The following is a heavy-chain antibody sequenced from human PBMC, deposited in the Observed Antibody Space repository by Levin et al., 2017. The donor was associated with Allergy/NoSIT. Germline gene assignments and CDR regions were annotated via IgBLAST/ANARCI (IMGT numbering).Heavy chain of an antibody. CDR1: GFTFSSYA. CDR3: AKDRDRVPDSNPVRSHGMDV. D-gene: IGHD3-22*01. CDR2: ISGSGGST. V-gene: IGHV3-23*01. Sequence: GGSLRLSCAASGFTFSSYAMSWVRQAPGKGLEWVSAISGSGGSTYYADSVKGRFTISRDNSKNTLYLQMNSLRAEDTAVYYCAKDRDRVPDSNPVRSHGMDVWGQGTTVTVSS. J-gene: IGHJ6*02.